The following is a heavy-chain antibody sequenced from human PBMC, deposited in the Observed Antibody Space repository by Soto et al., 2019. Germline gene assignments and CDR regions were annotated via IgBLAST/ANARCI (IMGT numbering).Heavy chain of an antibody. CDR3: AKALDRYDFWSGYYGYYYYGMDV. Sequence: GGSLRLSCAASGFTFSSYAMSWVRQAPGKGLEWVSAISGSGGSTYYADSVKGRFTISRDNSKNTLYLQMNSLRAEDTAVYYCAKALDRYDFWSGYYGYYYYGMDVWGHGTTVTVSS. CDR1: GFTFSSYA. D-gene: IGHD3-3*01. CDR2: ISGSGGST. J-gene: IGHJ6*02. V-gene: IGHV3-23*01.